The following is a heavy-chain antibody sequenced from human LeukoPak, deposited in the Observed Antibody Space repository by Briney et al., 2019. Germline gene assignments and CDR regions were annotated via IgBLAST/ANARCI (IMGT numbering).Heavy chain of an antibody. V-gene: IGHV1-8*01. D-gene: IGHD1-26*01. J-gene: IGHJ6*02. CDR1: GYPFNTYD. Sequence: ASVKVSCKASGYPFNTYDINWVRQATGQGLEWMGWMNPNSGNTNCAQKFNGRVTMTRDTAMGTAYMELSSLTSEDTAVYYCASEKWVKREGVYYYYGITVWGQGTTVTVSS. CDR3: ASEKWVKREGVYYYYGITV. CDR2: MNPNSGNT.